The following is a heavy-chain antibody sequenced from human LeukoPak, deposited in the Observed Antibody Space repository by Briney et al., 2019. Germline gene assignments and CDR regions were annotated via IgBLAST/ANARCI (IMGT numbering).Heavy chain of an antibody. D-gene: IGHD2-2*01. J-gene: IGHJ3*02. Sequence: SETLSPTCTVSGGSISSSSYYWGWIRQPPGKGLGWIGSIYYSGSTYYNPSLKSRVTISVDTSKDQFSLKLSSVTAADTAVYYCARDLGYCSSTSCYGAFDIWGQGTMVTVSS. CDR1: GGSISSSSYY. CDR3: ARDLGYCSSTSCYGAFDI. CDR2: IYYSGST. V-gene: IGHV4-39*07.